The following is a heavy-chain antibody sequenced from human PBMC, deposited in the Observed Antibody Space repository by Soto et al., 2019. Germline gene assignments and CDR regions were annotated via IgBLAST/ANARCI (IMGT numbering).Heavy chain of an antibody. V-gene: IGHV3-21*01. CDR2: ISSSSSYI. D-gene: IGHD3-9*01. CDR1: GFTFSSYS. Sequence: GGSLRLSCAASGFTFSSYSMNWVRQAPGKGLEWVSSISSSSSYIYYADSVKGRFTISRDNAKNSLYLQMNSLRAEDTAVYYCARGGVLRYFDWLLPPLDYWGQGTLVTVSS. CDR3: ARGGVLRYFDWLLPPLDY. J-gene: IGHJ4*02.